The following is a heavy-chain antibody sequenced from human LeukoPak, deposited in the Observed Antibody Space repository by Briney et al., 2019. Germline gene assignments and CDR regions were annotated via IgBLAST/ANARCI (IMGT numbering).Heavy chain of an antibody. V-gene: IGHV3-48*01. CDR2: ISSSGSAI. CDR3: AKDQDFWSGYFDY. J-gene: IGHJ4*02. Sequence: GGSLRLSCAASGFTFRDYGMNWVRQAPGKGLEWVSYISSSGSAIYYADSVKGRFTISRDNSKNTLYLQTSSLRAEDTAVYYCAKDQDFWSGYFDYWGQGTLVTVSS. D-gene: IGHD3-3*01. CDR1: GFTFRDYG.